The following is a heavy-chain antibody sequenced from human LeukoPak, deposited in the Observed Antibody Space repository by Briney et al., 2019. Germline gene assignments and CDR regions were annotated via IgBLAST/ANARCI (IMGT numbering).Heavy chain of an antibody. CDR3: ARQEGALAGRLVY. CDR1: GYSFTTYW. V-gene: IGHV5-51*01. CDR2: IYPDDSDT. D-gene: IGHD6-19*01. J-gene: IGHJ4*02. Sequence: GESLKISCKGSGYSFTTYWIGWVRQLPGKGLEWMGIIYPDDSDTRYSPPFQGQVTISADKSISTAYLQWSSLKASDTAMYYCARQEGALAGRLVYWGQGTQVTVSS.